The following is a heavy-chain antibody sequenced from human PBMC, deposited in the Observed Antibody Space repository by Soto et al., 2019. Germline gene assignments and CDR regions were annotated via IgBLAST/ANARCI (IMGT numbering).Heavy chain of an antibody. CDR3: ATSTSDGYDSSGYRYYFDY. CDR1: GGTFSSYA. J-gene: IGHJ4*02. Sequence: QVQLVQSGAEVKKPGSSVKVSCKASGGTFSSYAISWVRQAPGQGLEWMGGIIPIFGTANYAQKFQGRVTITADESTSTAYMELSSLRSEDTAVYYCATSTSDGYDSSGYRYYFDYWGQGTLVTVSS. V-gene: IGHV1-69*01. D-gene: IGHD3-22*01. CDR2: IIPIFGTA.